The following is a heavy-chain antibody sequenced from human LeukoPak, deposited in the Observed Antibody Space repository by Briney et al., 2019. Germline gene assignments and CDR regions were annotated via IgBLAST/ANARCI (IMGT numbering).Heavy chain of an antibody. V-gene: IGHV3-74*01. CDR2: INSDGSSR. Sequence: GGSLRLSCAASGFTPSSYWMHWVRQAPGKGLGWCSRINSDGSSRTYADSVKGRFTISRDNAKNTLYLQMNSLTAEDTAVYYCARDTPLANCGGDCYSDAFDIWGQGTMVTVSS. J-gene: IGHJ3*02. CDR3: ARDTPLANCGGDCYSDAFDI. D-gene: IGHD2-21*02. CDR1: GFTPSSYW.